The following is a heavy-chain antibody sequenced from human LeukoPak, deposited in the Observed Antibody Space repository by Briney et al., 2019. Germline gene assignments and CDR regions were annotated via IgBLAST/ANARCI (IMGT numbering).Heavy chain of an antibody. CDR3: ARDRRFYFDY. CDR2: IYYSGST. D-gene: IGHD3-3*01. CDR1: GGSISSGGYY. Sequence: SETLSLTCTVSGGSISSGGYYWSWIRQHPGKGLEWIGYIYYSGSTYYNSSLKSRVTISVDTSKNQFSLKLSSVTAADTAVYYCARDRRFYFDYWGQGTLVTVSS. J-gene: IGHJ4*02. V-gene: IGHV4-31*03.